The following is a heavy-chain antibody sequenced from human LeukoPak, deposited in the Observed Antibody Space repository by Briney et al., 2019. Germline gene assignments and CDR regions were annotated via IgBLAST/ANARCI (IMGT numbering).Heavy chain of an antibody. CDR3: ASGIAAAGTGDY. V-gene: IGHV4-34*01. CDR2: INHSGST. D-gene: IGHD6-13*01. J-gene: IGHJ4*02. CDR1: GGSFSGYY. Sequence: PSETLSLTCAVYGGSFSGYYWSWIRQPPGKGLEWIGEINHSGSTNYNPSLKSRVTISVDTSKNQFPLKLSSVTAADTAVYYCASGIAAAGTGDYWGQGTLVTVSS.